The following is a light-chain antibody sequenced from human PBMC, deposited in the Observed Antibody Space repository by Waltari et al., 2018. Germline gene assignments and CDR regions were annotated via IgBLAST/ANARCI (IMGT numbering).Light chain of an antibody. Sequence: QSALTQPASVSGSPGQSITISCTGTSSDVGAYNYVSWYQQHPGTAPKLMIYAVSNRPSGVSDRFAGSKSGNTASLTISGLQAEDEAYYYCSSYTSGSTLWVFGGGTKLTVL. CDR3: SSYTSGSTLWV. CDR2: AVS. V-gene: IGLV2-14*03. CDR1: SSDVGAYNY. J-gene: IGLJ3*02.